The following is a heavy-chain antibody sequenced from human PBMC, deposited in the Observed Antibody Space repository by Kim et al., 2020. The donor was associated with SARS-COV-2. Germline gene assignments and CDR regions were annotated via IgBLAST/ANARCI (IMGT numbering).Heavy chain of an antibody. Sequence: GGSLRLSCAASGFTFDDYAMHWVRQAPGKGLEWVSGISWNSGSIGYADSVKGRFTISRDNAKNSLYLQMNSLRAEDTALYYCAKSYNYGDQPGAQDAFDIWGQGTMVTVSS. CDR3: AKSYNYGDQPGAQDAFDI. CDR1: GFTFDDYA. V-gene: IGHV3-9*01. CDR2: ISWNSGSI. D-gene: IGHD4-17*01. J-gene: IGHJ3*02.